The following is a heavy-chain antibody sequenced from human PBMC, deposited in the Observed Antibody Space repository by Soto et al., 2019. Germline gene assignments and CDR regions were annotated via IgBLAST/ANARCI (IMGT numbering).Heavy chain of an antibody. CDR3: TTDQASRSSSWYSYYMDV. CDR1: GFTFSNAW. CDR2: IKSKTDGGTT. Sequence: GGSLRLSCAASGFTFSNAWMSWVRQAPGKGLEWVGRIKSKTDGGTTDYAAPVKGRFTISRDDSKNTLYLQMNSLKTEDTAVYYCTTDQASRSSSWYSYYMDVWGKGTTVTVSS. D-gene: IGHD6-13*01. V-gene: IGHV3-15*01. J-gene: IGHJ6*03.